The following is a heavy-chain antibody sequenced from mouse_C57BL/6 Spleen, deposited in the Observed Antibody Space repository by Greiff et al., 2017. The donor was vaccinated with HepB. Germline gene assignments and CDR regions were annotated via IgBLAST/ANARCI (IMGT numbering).Heavy chain of an antibody. J-gene: IGHJ1*03. CDR1: GYTFTSYR. CDR3: ARGLYGSSDYWYFDV. Sequence: QVQLQQPGAELVKPGASVKLSCKASGYTFTSYRMHWVKQRPGQGLEWIGMIHPNSGSTNYNEKFKSKATLTVDKSSSTAYMQLSSLTSEDSAVYYCARGLYGSSDYWYFDVWGTGTTVTVSS. D-gene: IGHD1-1*01. CDR2: IHPNSGST. V-gene: IGHV1-64*01.